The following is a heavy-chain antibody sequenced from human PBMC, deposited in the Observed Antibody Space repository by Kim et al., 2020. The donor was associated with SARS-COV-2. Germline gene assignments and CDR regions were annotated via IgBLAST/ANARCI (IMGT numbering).Heavy chain of an antibody. CDR3: ARPMVRGVNNWFDP. Sequence: SQKIQGRVTITRDTSASTAYMELSSLRSEDTAVYYCARPMVRGVNNWFDPWGQGTLVTVSS. J-gene: IGHJ5*02. V-gene: IGHV1-3*01. D-gene: IGHD3-10*01.